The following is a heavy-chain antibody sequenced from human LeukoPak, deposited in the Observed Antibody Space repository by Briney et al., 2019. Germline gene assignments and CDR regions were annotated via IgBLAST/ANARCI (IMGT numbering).Heavy chain of an antibody. CDR2: IGASGGST. Sequence: GGSLRLSCAASGFTFNNYAMSWVRQAPGKGLEWVSAIGASGGSTYYADSVKGRFTISRDNSKNTLYLQMNSLRAEDTAVYYCASPGGGSGWYVDYWGQGTLVTVSS. CDR3: ASPGGGSGWYVDY. CDR1: GFTFNNYA. D-gene: IGHD6-19*01. V-gene: IGHV3-23*01. J-gene: IGHJ4*02.